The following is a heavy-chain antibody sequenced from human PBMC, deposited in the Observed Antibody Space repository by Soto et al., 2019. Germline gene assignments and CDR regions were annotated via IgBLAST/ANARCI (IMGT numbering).Heavy chain of an antibody. Sequence: EVQLVESGGGLVKPGGSLRLSCAASGFTFSSYSMNWVRQAPGKGLEWVSSISSSSSYIYYADSVKGRFTISRDNAKNSLYLQMNSRRAEDTAVYYCAREGSRGATTSDAFDIGGQGTMVTVSS. CDR2: ISSSSSYI. CDR1: GFTFSSYS. J-gene: IGHJ3*02. CDR3: AREGSRGATTSDAFDI. V-gene: IGHV3-21*01. D-gene: IGHD1-26*01.